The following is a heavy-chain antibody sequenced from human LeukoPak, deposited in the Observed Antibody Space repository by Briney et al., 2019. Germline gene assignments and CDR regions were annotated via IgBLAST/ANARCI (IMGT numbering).Heavy chain of an antibody. J-gene: IGHJ4*02. CDR3: ARIYEQNYYDSSGYYFGGYFDY. Sequence: SETLSLTCTVSGGSISSSSYYWGWIRQPPGKGLEWIGSIYYSGSTYYNPSLKSRVTISVDTSKNQFSLKLSSVTAADTAVYYCARIYEQNYYDSSGYYFGGYFDYWGQGTLVTVSS. V-gene: IGHV4-39*07. D-gene: IGHD3-22*01. CDR1: GGSISSSSYY. CDR2: IYYSGST.